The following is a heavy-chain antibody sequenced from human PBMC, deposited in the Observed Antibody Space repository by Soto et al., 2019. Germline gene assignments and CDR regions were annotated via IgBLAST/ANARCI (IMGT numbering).Heavy chain of an antibody. D-gene: IGHD3-22*01. Sequence: ASVKVSCKVSGYTLTELSMRWVRQAPGKGLEWMGGFDPEDGETIYAQKFQGRVTMTGDTSTGTAYVELSSLRSEDTAVYYCAKTSGYYLYDYWGQGTLVTVSS. CDR3: AKTSGYYLYDY. V-gene: IGHV1-24*01. J-gene: IGHJ4*02. CDR1: GYTLTELS. CDR2: FDPEDGET.